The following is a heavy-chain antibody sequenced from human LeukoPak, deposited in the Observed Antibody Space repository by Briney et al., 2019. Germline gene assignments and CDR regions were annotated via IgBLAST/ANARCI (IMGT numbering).Heavy chain of an antibody. Sequence: GASVKVSCKASGYTFTGYYMHWVRQAPGQGLEWMGWINPNSGGTNYAQKFQGRVTMTRDTSISTAYMELSSLRSEDTAVYYCATENDSSGYWGQGTLVTVSS. V-gene: IGHV1-2*02. CDR2: INPNSGGT. CDR1: GYTFTGYY. CDR3: ATENDSSGY. J-gene: IGHJ4*02. D-gene: IGHD3-22*01.